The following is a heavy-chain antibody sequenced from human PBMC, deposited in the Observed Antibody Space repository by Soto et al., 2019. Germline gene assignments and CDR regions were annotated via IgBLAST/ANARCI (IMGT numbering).Heavy chain of an antibody. V-gene: IGHV3-30*02. J-gene: IGHJ6*02. D-gene: IGHD3-10*01. CDR2: IRYDGSNK. CDR1: GFTFSSYG. Sequence: GGSLRLSCVTSGFTFSSYGMHWVRQAPGKGLEWLAIIRYDGSNKYYGDSVKGRFTISRDNSNNTLYLEMNNLRAEDTAVYYCARDRTFYGSGSKSMDFWGQGTTVTVSS. CDR3: ARDRTFYGSGSKSMDF.